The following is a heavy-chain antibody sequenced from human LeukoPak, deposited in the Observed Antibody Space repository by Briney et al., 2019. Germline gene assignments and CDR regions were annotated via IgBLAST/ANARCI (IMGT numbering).Heavy chain of an antibody. V-gene: IGHV4-59*08. Sequence: SETLSLTCTVSGGSINSFYWSWIRHPPGKGLEWIGYISDRGSTKYNPSLKSRVTISVDTSKNQFSPKLRSTTAADTAIYYCARHQTPTYYYQSSGHDALHIWGQGTVVTVSS. J-gene: IGHJ3*02. CDR3: ARHQTPTYYYQSSGHDALHI. D-gene: IGHD3-22*01. CDR1: GGSINSFY. CDR2: ISDRGST.